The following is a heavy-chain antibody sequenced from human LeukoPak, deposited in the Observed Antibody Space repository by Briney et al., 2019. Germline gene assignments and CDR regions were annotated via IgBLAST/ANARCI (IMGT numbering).Heavy chain of an antibody. CDR1: GGSISSSSYY. D-gene: IGHD6-19*01. CDR3: ARGPYSSGWYYHYYYYYYMDV. J-gene: IGHJ6*03. CDR2: IYYSGST. V-gene: IGHV4-39*07. Sequence: SETLSHSCTVSGGSISSSSYYWGWIRQPPGKGLEWIGSIYYSGSTYYNPSLKSRVTISVDKSKNQFSLKLSSVTAADTAVYYCARGPYSSGWYYHYYYYYYMDVWGKGTTVTVSS.